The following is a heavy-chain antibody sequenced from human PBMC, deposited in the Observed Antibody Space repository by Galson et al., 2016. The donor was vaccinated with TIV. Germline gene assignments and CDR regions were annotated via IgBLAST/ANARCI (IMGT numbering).Heavy chain of an antibody. J-gene: IGHJ4*02. D-gene: IGHD2-21*02. Sequence: SLRLSCAASGFTFDDYDFSWVRQAPGKGLEWVSSINWNGASTGHADSVKGRFTISRDNAKNSLYLQMNDLRVEDTAFYHCASEVTCGGACYYFDFWGQGTLVTVSS. V-gene: IGHV3-20*01. CDR2: INWNGAST. CDR3: ASEVTCGGACYYFDF. CDR1: GFTFDDYD.